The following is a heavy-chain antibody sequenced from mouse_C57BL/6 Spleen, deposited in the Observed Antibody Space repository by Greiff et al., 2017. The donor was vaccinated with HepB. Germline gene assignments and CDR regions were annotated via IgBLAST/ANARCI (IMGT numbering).Heavy chain of an antibody. CDR2: IYWDDDK. CDR3: ARTGLLLRQSPYFDY. V-gene: IGHV8-12*01. Sequence: QVQLKESGPGILQSSQTLSLTCSFSGFSLSTSGMGVSWIRQPSGKGLEWLAHIYWDDDKRYNPSLKSRLTISKDTSRNQVFLKITSVDTADTATYYCARTGLLLRQSPYFDYWGQGTTLTVSS. J-gene: IGHJ2*01. D-gene: IGHD1-1*01. CDR1: GFSLSTSGMG.